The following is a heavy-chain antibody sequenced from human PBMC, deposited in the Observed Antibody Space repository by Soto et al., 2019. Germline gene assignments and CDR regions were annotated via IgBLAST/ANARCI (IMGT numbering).Heavy chain of an antibody. CDR2: ISGSGGST. CDR3: AKGSCYCDY. Sequence: EVQLLESGGGLVQPGGSLRLSCAASGFTFSSNAMRWVRQAPGKGLEWVSAISGSGGSTYYADSVKGRFTISRDNSKNTVYLQMNSQRAEDTALYYWAKGSCYCDYWGQGTLVTVSS. J-gene: IGHJ4*02. V-gene: IGHV3-23*01. D-gene: IGHD3-10*01. CDR1: GFTFSSNA.